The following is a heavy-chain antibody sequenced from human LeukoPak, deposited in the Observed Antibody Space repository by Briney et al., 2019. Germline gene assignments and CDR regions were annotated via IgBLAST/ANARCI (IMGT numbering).Heavy chain of an antibody. J-gene: IGHJ4*02. D-gene: IGHD6-19*01. V-gene: IGHV3-23*01. CDR1: GFIFSNYA. CDR3: AKSRSSSGWYSFDY. Sequence: GGSLRLSCAASGFIFSNYAMTWFRQPPGKGLDGVQIINGGGGNTYYADSVKGRFTISRDNSKNTVYLQMNSLRAEDTAIYYCAKSRSSSGWYSFDYWGQGTLVTVSS. CDR2: INGGGGNT.